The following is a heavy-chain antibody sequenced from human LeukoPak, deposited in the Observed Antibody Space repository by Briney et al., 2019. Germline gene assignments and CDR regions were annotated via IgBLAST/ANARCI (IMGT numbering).Heavy chain of an antibody. CDR1: GFTFSSNW. Sequence: PGGSLRLSCAASGFTFSSNWMHWVRHAPGKGLVWVSRINSDGSSTSYADSVKGRFTISRDNAKNTLYLQMNSLRAEDTAVYYCARYQDDFWSGNNWFDPWGQGTLVTVSS. CDR3: ARYQDDFWSGNNWFDP. D-gene: IGHD3-3*01. J-gene: IGHJ5*02. CDR2: INSDGSST. V-gene: IGHV3-74*01.